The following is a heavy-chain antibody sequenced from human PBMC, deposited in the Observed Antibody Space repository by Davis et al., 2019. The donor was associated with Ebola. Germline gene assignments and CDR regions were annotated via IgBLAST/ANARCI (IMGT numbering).Heavy chain of an antibody. CDR1: GFTFSSYG. D-gene: IGHD3-3*01. CDR2: ISSDGSNK. Sequence: GESLKISCAASGFTFSSYGMHWVRQAPGKGLEWVAFISSDGSNKYYADSVKGRFTISRDNSKNTLYLQMNSLRAEDTAVYYCATEGGFGAEKWGQGTLVTVSS. CDR3: ATEGGFGAEK. V-gene: IGHV3-30*03. J-gene: IGHJ4*02.